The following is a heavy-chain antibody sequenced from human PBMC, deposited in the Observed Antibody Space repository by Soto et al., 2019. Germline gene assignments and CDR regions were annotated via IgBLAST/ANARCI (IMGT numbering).Heavy chain of an antibody. Sequence: ASVKVSCKASGYTFTSYDINWVRQATGQGLEWMGWMNPNSGNTGYAQKFQGRVTMTRNTSISTAYMELSSLRSEDTAVYYCARGNRVTRYYYYYMAVWGKGTTVTVSS. V-gene: IGHV1-8*01. CDR1: GYTFTSYD. CDR2: MNPNSGNT. CDR3: ARGNRVTRYYYYYMAV. D-gene: IGHD4-4*01. J-gene: IGHJ6*03.